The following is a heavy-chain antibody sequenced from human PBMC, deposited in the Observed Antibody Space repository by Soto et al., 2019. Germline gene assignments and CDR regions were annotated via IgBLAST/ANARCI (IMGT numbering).Heavy chain of an antibody. Sequence: SETLSLTCTVSGGSISSYYWSWIRQPPGKGLEWIGYIYYSGSTNYNPSLKSRVTISVDTSKNQFSLKLSSVTAADTAVYYCARAGLDTMVRGVNLDPWGQGTLVTVSS. D-gene: IGHD3-10*01. J-gene: IGHJ5*02. CDR1: GGSISSYY. CDR3: ARAGLDTMVRGVNLDP. CDR2: IYYSGST. V-gene: IGHV4-59*01.